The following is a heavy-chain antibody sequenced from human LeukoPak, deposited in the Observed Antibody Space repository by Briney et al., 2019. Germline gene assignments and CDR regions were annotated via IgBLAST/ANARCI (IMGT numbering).Heavy chain of an antibody. CDR2: ISGSGGST. V-gene: IGHV3-23*01. D-gene: IGHD2-2*02. J-gene: IGHJ4*02. CDR1: GFTFSSYA. Sequence: GGSLRLSCAASGFTFSSYAMSWVRQAPGKGLEWASAISGSGGSTYYADSVKGRFTISRDNSKNTLYLQMNSLRAEDTAVYYCAKVPFYCSSTSCYTVYWGQGTLVTVSS. CDR3: AKVPFYCSSTSCYTVY.